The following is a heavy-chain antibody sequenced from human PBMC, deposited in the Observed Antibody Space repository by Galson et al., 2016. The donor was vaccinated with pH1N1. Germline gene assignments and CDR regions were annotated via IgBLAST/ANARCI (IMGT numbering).Heavy chain of an antibody. CDR1: GFPFTNYA. CDR3: TIDPRRPVTEG. CDR2: NSGSGGDT. Sequence: SLRLSCAASGFPFTNYAMSWVRQAPGQGLEWVSTNSGSGGDTYYADSLKGRFTISRDNSKNTLYLQMSSLRAEDSAVYYCTIDPRRPVTEGWGQGTLVTVSS. D-gene: IGHD2-21*02. V-gene: IGHV3-23*01. J-gene: IGHJ4*02.